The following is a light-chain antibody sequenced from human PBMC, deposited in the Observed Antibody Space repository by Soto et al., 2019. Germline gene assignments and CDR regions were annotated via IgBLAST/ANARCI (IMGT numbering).Light chain of an antibody. J-gene: IGKJ2*01. CDR2: AAS. Sequence: EIVLTQSPVTLSLSPGERATLSCRASQSVTTNYLAWYQQKPGQAPSLLVYAASARASDIPDRFSGSGSGTDFTLTISRLQPEDSAVYYCQQYGGSPPYTFGQGTKVDIK. V-gene: IGKV3-20*01. CDR3: QQYGGSPPYT. CDR1: QSVTTNY.